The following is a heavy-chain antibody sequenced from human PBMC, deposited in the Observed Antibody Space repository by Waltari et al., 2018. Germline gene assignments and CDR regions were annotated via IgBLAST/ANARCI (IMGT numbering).Heavy chain of an antibody. V-gene: IGHV3-23*01. CDR3: AKFDAFDI. CDR1: GLTFRSYA. Sequence: EVQLLESGGGLVQPGGSLRLSCAASGLTFRSYAMSWVRQAAGKGLGWVSALSGRGGSTYYADSVKGRFTISRDNSKNTLYLQMNSLRAEDTAVYYCAKFDAFDIWGQGTMVTVSS. J-gene: IGHJ3*02. CDR2: LSGRGGST.